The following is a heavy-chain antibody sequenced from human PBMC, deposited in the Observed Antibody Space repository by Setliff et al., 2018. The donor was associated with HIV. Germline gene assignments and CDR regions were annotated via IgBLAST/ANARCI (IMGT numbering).Heavy chain of an antibody. Sequence: PSETLSLTCTVSGASMSSGDYYWSWIRQPPGKGLEWIGYIYYSGNSYYNPSLKSRVTLSVDTSKNQFSLKLSSVTAADTAVYYCARGPELRYYYYGMDVWGQGTTVTVSS. CDR1: GASMSSGDYY. CDR3: ARGPELRYYYYGMDV. V-gene: IGHV4-30-4*08. D-gene: IGHD1-26*01. J-gene: IGHJ6*02. CDR2: IYYSGNS.